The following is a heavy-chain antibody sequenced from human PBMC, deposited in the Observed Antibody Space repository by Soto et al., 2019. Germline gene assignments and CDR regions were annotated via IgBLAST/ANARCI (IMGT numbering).Heavy chain of an antibody. CDR3: ARGPGGTDFAEWTYYFDY. D-gene: IGHD3-3*01. CDR1: GGSISSYY. J-gene: IGHJ4*02. Sequence: SETLSLTCTVSGGSISSYYWSWIRQPPGKGLEWIGYIYYSGSTNYNPSLKSRVTISVDTSKNTLYLQMNSLRAEDTAVYYCARGPGGTDFAEWTYYFDYWGQGTLVTVSS. V-gene: IGHV4-59*01. CDR2: IYYSGST.